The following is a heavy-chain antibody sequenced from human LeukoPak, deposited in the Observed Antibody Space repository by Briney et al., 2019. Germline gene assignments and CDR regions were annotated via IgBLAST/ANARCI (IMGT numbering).Heavy chain of an antibody. CDR2: IYHSGST. CDR3: ASPYYYDSSGSPLGAFDI. CDR1: GYSISSGYY. V-gene: IGHV4-38-2*01. J-gene: IGHJ3*02. Sequence: PSKTLSLTCAVSGYSISSGYYWGWIRQPPGKGLEWIGSIYHSGSTYYNPSLKSRVTISVDTSKNQFSLKLSSVTAADTAVYYCASPYYYDSSGSPLGAFDIWGQGTMVTVSS. D-gene: IGHD3-22*01.